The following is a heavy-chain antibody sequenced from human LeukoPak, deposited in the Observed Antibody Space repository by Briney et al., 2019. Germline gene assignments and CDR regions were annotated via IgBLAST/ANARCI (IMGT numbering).Heavy chain of an antibody. CDR1: GDSVRSGNYF. V-gene: IGHV4-61*01. J-gene: IGHJ4*02. Sequence: PSETLSLTCTVSGDSVRSGNYFWTWIRQPPGKGLEWIGNIHYSGTTNYSPSFKSRVTMSVDTSKNQFSLKLNSVTAADTAVYYCARRVLGAVGYFDYWGQGALVTVSS. CDR2: IHYSGTT. CDR3: ARRVLGAVGYFDY. D-gene: IGHD4-23*01.